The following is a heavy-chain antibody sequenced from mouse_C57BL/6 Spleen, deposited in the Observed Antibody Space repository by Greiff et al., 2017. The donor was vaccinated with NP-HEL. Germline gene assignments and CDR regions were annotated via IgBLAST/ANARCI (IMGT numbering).Heavy chain of an antibody. Sequence: QVQLKQSGAELVRPGASVTLSCKASGYTFTDYEMHWVKQTPVHGLEWIGAIDPETGGTAYNQKFKGKAILTADKSSSTAYMELRSLTSEDSAVYYCTRSGTTVVGYFDVWGTGTTVTVSS. V-gene: IGHV1-15*01. CDR1: GYTFTDYE. J-gene: IGHJ1*03. CDR3: TRSGTTVVGYFDV. CDR2: IDPETGGT. D-gene: IGHD1-1*01.